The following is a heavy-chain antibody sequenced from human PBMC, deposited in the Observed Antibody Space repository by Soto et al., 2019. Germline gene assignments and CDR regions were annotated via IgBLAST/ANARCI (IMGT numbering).Heavy chain of an antibody. CDR3: AREYSSGWLYGMDV. CDR1: GFTFSDYL. CDR2: ISSDGSSK. V-gene: IGHV3-30-3*01. J-gene: IGHJ6*02. D-gene: IGHD6-19*01. Sequence: GGSLRLSCAASGFTFSDYLLHWVRQAPGKGLEWVAVISSDGSSKYYADSVKGRFTISRDNSRNTLYLQMNSLRAEATAVYYCAREYSSGWLYGMDVWGQGTTVTVSS.